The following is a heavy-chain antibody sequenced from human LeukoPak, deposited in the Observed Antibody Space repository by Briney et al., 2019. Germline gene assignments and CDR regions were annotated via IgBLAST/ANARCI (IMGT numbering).Heavy chain of an antibody. CDR2: INPNSGGT. Sequence: PGASVKVSCKASGYTFTGHYLHWVRQAPGQGLEWMGWINPNSGGTNYAQKFQGRVTMTRDTSISTAYMELSRLRSDDTAVYYCARGGVDGSYLSDGDYWGQGTLVTVSS. CDR3: ARGGVDGSYLSDGDY. J-gene: IGHJ4*02. V-gene: IGHV1-2*02. CDR1: GYTFTGHY. D-gene: IGHD1-26*01.